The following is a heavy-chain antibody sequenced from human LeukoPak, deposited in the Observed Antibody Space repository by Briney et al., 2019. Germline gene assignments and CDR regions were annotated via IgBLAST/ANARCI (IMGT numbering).Heavy chain of an antibody. CDR3: AKMLEGYDFDY. CDR2: ISGSGGST. Sequence: GESLRLSCAASGFTFSSYAMSRVRQAPGKGLEWVSAISGSGGSTYYADSVKGRFTISRDNSKNTLYLQMNSLRAEDTAVYYCAKMLEGYDFDYWGQGTLVTVSS. CDR1: GFTFSSYA. V-gene: IGHV3-23*01. D-gene: IGHD5-12*01. J-gene: IGHJ4*02.